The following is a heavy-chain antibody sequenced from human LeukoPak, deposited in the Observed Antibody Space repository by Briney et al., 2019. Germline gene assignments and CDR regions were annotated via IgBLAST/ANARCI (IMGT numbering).Heavy chain of an antibody. CDR2: ISYDGSNK. CDR1: GFTFSSYA. V-gene: IGHV3-30*04. Sequence: GGSLRLSCAASGFTFSSYAMHWVRQAPGKGLEWVAVISYDGSNKYYADSVKGRFTISRDNSKNTLYLQMNGLRAEDTAVYYCARGFSVAAAGTGFYWGQGTLVTVSS. CDR3: ARGFSVAAAGTGFY. J-gene: IGHJ4*02. D-gene: IGHD6-13*01.